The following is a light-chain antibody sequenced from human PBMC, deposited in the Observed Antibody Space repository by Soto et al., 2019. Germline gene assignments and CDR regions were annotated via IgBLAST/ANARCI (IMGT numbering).Light chain of an antibody. CDR3: QKHDFAPFT. CDR1: RDINNY. CDR2: SAS. V-gene: IGKV1-27*01. J-gene: IGKJ3*01. Sequence: DIPMTQSPSSLSASVGDRVTITCRASRDINNYLAWYQQKPGKVPKLLIYSASSLQSGVPSRFSGSGSGTEFTLTLSSLQSEDVATYYCQKHDFAPFTFGPGTKVDIK.